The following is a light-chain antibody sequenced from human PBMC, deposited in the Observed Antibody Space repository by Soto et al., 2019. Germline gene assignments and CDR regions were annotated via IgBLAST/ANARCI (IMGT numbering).Light chain of an antibody. V-gene: IGKV4-1*01. Sequence: DIVKTQSPDSLAVSLGERATINCKSSQSISYTSNNKNYLTWYQQKPGQPPKLLIYWASIRESGVPDRFSGSGSGPDFTLTISSLQAEDVAVYYCQQYYSSPFTFGPGTKVDIK. CDR1: QSISYTSNNKNY. CDR3: QQYYSSPFT. CDR2: WAS. J-gene: IGKJ3*01.